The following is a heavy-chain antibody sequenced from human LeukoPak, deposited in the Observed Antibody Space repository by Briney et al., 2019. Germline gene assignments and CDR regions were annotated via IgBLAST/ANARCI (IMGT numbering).Heavy chain of an antibody. J-gene: IGHJ5*02. CDR3: ARDDRVAAAGTFNWFDP. Sequence: GGSLRLSCAASGFTFSSYGMHWVRQAPGKGLEWVAVIWYDGSNKYYADSVKGRFTISRDNSKNTLYLQMNSLRAEDTAVYYCARDDRVAAAGTFNWFDPWGQGTLVTVSS. V-gene: IGHV3-33*01. CDR1: GFTFSSYG. CDR2: IWYDGSNK. D-gene: IGHD6-13*01.